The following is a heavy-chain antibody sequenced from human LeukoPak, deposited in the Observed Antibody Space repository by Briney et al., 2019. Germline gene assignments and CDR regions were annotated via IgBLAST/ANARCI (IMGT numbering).Heavy chain of an antibody. J-gene: IGHJ4*02. CDR3: ARDRRYSYGYGY. CDR2: INPNSGGT. Sequence: ASVKVSFKASGYTFTGYYMHWVRQAPGQGLEWMGWINPNSGGTNYAQKFQGRVTMTRDTSISTAYMELSRLRSDDTAVYYRARDRRYSYGYGYWGQGTLVTVSS. D-gene: IGHD5-18*01. CDR1: GYTFTGYY. V-gene: IGHV1-2*02.